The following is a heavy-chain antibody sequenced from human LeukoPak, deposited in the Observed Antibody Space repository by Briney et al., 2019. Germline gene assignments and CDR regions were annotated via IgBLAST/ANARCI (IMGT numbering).Heavy chain of an antibody. CDR3: ARDAIDSNYFDF. CDR2: IHYSGST. Sequence: SQTLSLTCTVSGGSISSGGYYWSWIRQYPGKGQEWIGYIHYSGSTYYNPSLRSRVTISVDRSTNHFSLKVSSVTAADTAVYYCARDAIDSNYFDFWGQGTLVTVSS. D-gene: IGHD4-11*01. J-gene: IGHJ4*02. CDR1: GGSISSGGYY. V-gene: IGHV4-31*03.